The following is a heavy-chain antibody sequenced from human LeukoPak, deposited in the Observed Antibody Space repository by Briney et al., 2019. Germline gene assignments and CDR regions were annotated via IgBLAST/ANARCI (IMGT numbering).Heavy chain of an antibody. CDR1: GFTFDDYA. Sequence: TGRSLRLSCAASGFTFDDYAMHWVRQAPGKGLEWVSGISWNSGSIGYADPVKGRFTISRDNAKNSLYLQMNSLRAEDTALYYCAKDKSPDSDSTYYFDYWGQGTLVTVSS. CDR2: ISWNSGSI. V-gene: IGHV3-9*01. CDR3: AKDKSPDSDSTYYFDY. D-gene: IGHD2-15*01. J-gene: IGHJ4*02.